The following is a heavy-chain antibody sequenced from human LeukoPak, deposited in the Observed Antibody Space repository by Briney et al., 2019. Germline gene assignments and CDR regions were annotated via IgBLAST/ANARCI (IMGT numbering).Heavy chain of an antibody. J-gene: IGHJ4*02. CDR3: ASGPYPAAGTDHQFDY. D-gene: IGHD6-13*01. Sequence: PSETLSLTCTVSGASISSDYWSWIRQPPGKGLEWIGYIFYRGATHYNPSLKSRVTISVDTSKNQFSLRLTSVPAADPAVYYCASGPYPAAGTDHQFDYWGQGILVTVFS. V-gene: IGHV4-59*01. CDR2: IFYRGAT. CDR1: GASISSDY.